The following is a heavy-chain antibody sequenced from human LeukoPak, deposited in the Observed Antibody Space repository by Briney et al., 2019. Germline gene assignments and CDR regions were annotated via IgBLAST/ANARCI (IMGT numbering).Heavy chain of an antibody. V-gene: IGHV4-59*01. J-gene: IGHJ4*02. CDR3: ARTIYDFWSGYYPDY. D-gene: IGHD3-3*01. Sequence: PSETLSLTCTVSGGSISNYYWSWIRQPPGKGLEWIGSIYYTGSTSHNPSLKSRVTISVDTSKNQFSLKLSSVTAADTAVYYCARTIYDFWSGYYPDYWGQGTLVTVSS. CDR2: IYYTGST. CDR1: GGSISNYY.